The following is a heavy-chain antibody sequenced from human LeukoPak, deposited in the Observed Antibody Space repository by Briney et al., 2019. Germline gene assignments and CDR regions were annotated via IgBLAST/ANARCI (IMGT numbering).Heavy chain of an antibody. Sequence: ASVKVSCKASGYTFTSYCMHWVRQAPGQGLEWMGIINPSGGSTSYAQKFQGRVTMTRDMSTSTVYMELSSLRSEDTAVYYCARDLSYYDSSAYFDYWGQGTLVTVSS. J-gene: IGHJ4*02. D-gene: IGHD3-22*01. CDR2: INPSGGST. V-gene: IGHV1-46*01. CDR3: ARDLSYYDSSAYFDY. CDR1: GYTFTSYC.